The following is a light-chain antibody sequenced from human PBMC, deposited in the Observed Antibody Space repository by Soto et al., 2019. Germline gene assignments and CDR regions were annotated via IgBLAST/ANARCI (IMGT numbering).Light chain of an antibody. CDR1: QSGSSSY. J-gene: IGKJ5*01. CDR2: GVS. CDR3: KQYKNWPL. Sequence: VFTQSPGPVSFSPGERTTLSYIACQSGSSSYLAGSAQKSGQVPRLGLYGVSTRATGILVRFSGSGFGTEFTLTISSLQSEDFAVYYCKQYKNWPLFGQGTRLE. V-gene: IGKV3-15*01.